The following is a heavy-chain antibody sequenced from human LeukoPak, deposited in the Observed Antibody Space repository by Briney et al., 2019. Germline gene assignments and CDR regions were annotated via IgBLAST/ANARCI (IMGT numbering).Heavy chain of an antibody. V-gene: IGHV1-2*02. CDR2: INPNSGFT. J-gene: IGHJ4*02. Sequence: ASVKVTCKASGYPFTGYYLHWVRQAPGQGLEWMGWINPNSGFTNYAQKFQGRVTMTRDTSISTAYMELSRLRSDDTAVYYCARLADCSSSSCRSFDYWGQGTLVTVSS. CDR1: GYPFTGYY. CDR3: ARLADCSSSSCRSFDY. D-gene: IGHD2-2*01.